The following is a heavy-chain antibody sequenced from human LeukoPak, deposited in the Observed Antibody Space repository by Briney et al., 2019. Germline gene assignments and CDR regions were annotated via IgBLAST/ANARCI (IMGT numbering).Heavy chain of an antibody. CDR1: GYSFTTYW. J-gene: IGHJ3*02. CDR3: ARLRITMIRPDVFDI. CDR2: IYPDDSDT. Sequence: GESLKISCKGSGYSFTTYWIGWVRQMPGKGLEWMGIIYPDDSDTRYSPSFQGQVSISVDKSISTAYLQWSSLKASDTAIYYCARLRITMIRPDVFDIWGQGTMVTVSS. V-gene: IGHV5-51*01. D-gene: IGHD3-22*01.